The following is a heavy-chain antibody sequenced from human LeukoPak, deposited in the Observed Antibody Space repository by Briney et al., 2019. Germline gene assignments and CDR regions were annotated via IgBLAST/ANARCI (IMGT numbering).Heavy chain of an antibody. V-gene: IGHV3-23*01. Sequence: GGSLRLSCAASGFTFSNYAMSWVRQATGKGLEWVSVISDRGGSTYHADSVKGRFTISRDNSKNTLYLQMNSLRAEDTAVYYCAKDTYYYGSGSYSDYWGQGTLVAVSS. CDR2: ISDRGGST. D-gene: IGHD3-10*01. J-gene: IGHJ4*02. CDR3: AKDTYYYGSGSYSDY. CDR1: GFTFSNYA.